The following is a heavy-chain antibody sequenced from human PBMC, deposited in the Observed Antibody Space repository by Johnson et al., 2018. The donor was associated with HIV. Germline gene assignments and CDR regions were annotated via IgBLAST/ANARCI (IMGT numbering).Heavy chain of an antibody. CDR1: GFTFSSYW. CDR2: INSDGSST. CDR3: ARVPVVIGGVRKAFDI. Sequence: EQLVESGGGVARPGGSLRLSCAASGFTFSSYWMHWVRQAPGKGLVWVSRINSDGSSTTYADSVKGRFTISSDNAKNILYLQMNSLRAEDTAVYYCARVPVVIGGVRKAFDIWGQGTMVTVSS. D-gene: IGHD3-16*01. J-gene: IGHJ3*02. V-gene: IGHV3-74*02.